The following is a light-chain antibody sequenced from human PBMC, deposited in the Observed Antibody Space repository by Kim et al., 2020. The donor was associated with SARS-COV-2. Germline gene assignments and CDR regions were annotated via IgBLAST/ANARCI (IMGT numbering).Light chain of an antibody. CDR1: SGSIASSY. CDR3: QSYDTRSHEV. CDR2: EDN. Sequence: KTVTISCTRSSGSIASSYVQWYQQRPHSAPTTLVSEDNQRHSGVPDRFSGSVYESSNSASLTISGLRPEDEADYYCQSYDTRSHEVFGGGTQLTVL. J-gene: IGLJ3*02. V-gene: IGLV6-57*03.